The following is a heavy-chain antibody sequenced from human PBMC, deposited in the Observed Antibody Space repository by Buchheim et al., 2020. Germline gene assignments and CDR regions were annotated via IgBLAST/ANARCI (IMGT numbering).Heavy chain of an antibody. CDR3: TRDSSIDVAFVY. Sequence: VQLQESGPGLVEASETLSLTCTVSGDSVSPYYWNWVRQSPGKGLEWIGNIFYGGSTTYNPSLKSSVPLSGDTPQDQFSHKLMSVTAADTAVYYCTRDSSIDVAFVYWGRGTL. J-gene: IGHJ4*01. CDR2: IFYGGST. V-gene: IGHV4-59*02. CDR1: GDSVSPYY. D-gene: IGHD2-2*01.